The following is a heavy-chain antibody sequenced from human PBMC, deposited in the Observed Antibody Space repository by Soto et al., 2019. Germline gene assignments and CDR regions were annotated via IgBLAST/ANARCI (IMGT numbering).Heavy chain of an antibody. V-gene: IGHV4-59*12. CDR1: GGSISSYY. CDR2: IYYSGST. Sequence: SETLSLTCTVSGGSISSYYWSWIRQPPGKGLEWIGYIYYSGSTNYNPSLKSRVTISVDTSKNQFSLKLSSVTAADTAVYYCAIDGALGENYYYYGMDVWGQGTTVT. J-gene: IGHJ6*02. CDR3: AIDGALGENYYYYGMDV. D-gene: IGHD3-16*01.